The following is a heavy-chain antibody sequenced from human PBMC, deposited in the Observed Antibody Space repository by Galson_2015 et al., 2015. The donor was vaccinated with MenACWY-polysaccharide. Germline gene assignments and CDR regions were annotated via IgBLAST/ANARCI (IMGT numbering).Heavy chain of an antibody. V-gene: IGHV4-61*08. CDR1: GGSVSSAAYY. CDR2: IYFSGRT. CDR3: ASEEIRGGSFGWFDP. Sequence: ETLSLTCTVSGGSVSSAAYYWSWLRPPPGTGLEWIGYIYFSGRTNYNPSLKSRVTVSLDTSKNQFSLRLSSVTAADTAFYYCASEEIRGGSFGWFDPWGQGTLVTVSS. D-gene: IGHD3-10*01. J-gene: IGHJ5*02.